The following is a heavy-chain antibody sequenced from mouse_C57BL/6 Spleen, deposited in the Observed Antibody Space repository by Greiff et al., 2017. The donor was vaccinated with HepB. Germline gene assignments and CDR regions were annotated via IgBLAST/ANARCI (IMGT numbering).Heavy chain of an antibody. Sequence: EVKVEESGEGLVKPGGSLKLSCAASGFTFSSYAMSWVRQTPEKRLEWVAYISSGGDYIYYADTVKGRFTISRDNARNTLYLQMSSLKSEDTAMYYCTREGEIYYDYDWFAYWGQGTLVTVSA. D-gene: IGHD2-4*01. CDR2: ISSGGDYI. V-gene: IGHV5-9-1*02. CDR3: TREGEIYYDYDWFAY. CDR1: GFTFSSYA. J-gene: IGHJ3*01.